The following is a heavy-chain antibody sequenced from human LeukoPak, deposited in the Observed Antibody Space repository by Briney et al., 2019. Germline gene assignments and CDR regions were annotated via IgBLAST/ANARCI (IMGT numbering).Heavy chain of an antibody. CDR1: GYTFTSYY. CDR2: INPSGGST. V-gene: IGHV1-46*01. J-gene: IGHJ4*02. CDR3: ARDRPGFGTIESPEY. Sequence: ASVKVSCKASGYTFTSYYMHWVRQAPGQGLEWMGIINPSGGSTSYAQKFQGRVAMTRDTSTRTAYMELRSLRSDDTAVYYCARDRPGFGTIESPEYWGQGTLVTVSS. D-gene: IGHD1-1*01.